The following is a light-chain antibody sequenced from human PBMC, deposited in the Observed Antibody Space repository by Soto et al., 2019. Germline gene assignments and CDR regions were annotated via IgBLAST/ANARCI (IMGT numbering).Light chain of an antibody. J-gene: IGKJ5*01. CDR1: QSISSW. V-gene: IGKV1-5*01. CDR3: QQYNSDPIT. Sequence: DIQMTQSPSTLSASVGDRVTITCRASQSISSWLAWYQQKPGKAPKLLIYDASNLESGVPSRFSGSGSGTEFTLTISSLQPDDFATYYCQQYNSDPITFGQGTRLEIK. CDR2: DAS.